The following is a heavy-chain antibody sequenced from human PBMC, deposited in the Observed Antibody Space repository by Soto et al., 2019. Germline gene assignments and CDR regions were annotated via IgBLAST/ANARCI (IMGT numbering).Heavy chain of an antibody. Sequence: GTLVLTCAASGFTFSDSYMSWIRQAPGKGLEWISYITFSGNTVYYADSLKGRFTISRDNAKNSLYLQMNRLRAEDKAVYYCARVSWREKYGMDVWGQGTTVTVYS. CDR1: GFTFSDSY. CDR3: ARVSWREKYGMDV. J-gene: IGHJ6*02. CDR2: ITFSGNTV. V-gene: IGHV3-11*01.